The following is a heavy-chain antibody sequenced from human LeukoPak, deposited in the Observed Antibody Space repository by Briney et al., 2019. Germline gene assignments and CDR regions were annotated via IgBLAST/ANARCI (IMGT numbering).Heavy chain of an antibody. CDR3: ARDWAWGGFDH. D-gene: IGHD3-16*01. J-gene: IGHJ4*02. CDR2: IRTDGGTK. V-gene: IGHV3-74*01. CDR1: GSSFSSYW. Sequence: GGSLRLSCEGSGSSFSSYWMHWVRQAPGKGLAWVSRIRTDGGTKYYADSVKGRFTVTRDNARNTLYLQMDSLRVDDTAVYYCARDWAWGGFDHWGQGTLVTVSS.